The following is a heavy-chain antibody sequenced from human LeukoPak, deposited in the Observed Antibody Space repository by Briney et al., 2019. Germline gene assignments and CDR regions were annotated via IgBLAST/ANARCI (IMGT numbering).Heavy chain of an antibody. V-gene: IGHV4-59*01. CDR1: GGSISSYY. CDR2: IFYSGST. J-gene: IGHJ6*03. D-gene: IGHD2-2*01. Sequence: PSETLSPTCTVSGGSISSYYWSWLRQPPGKGLEWIGNIFYSGSTNYNPSLKSRVTISVDTSKNQFSLMLSSVTAADTAVYYCARDSRVWSSTQYYYYYYMAVWGKGTTVTVSS. CDR3: ARDSRVWSSTQYYYYYYMAV.